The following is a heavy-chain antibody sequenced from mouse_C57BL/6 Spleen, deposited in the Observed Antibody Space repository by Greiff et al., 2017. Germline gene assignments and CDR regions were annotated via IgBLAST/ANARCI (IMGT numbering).Heavy chain of an antibody. V-gene: IGHV1-80*01. CDR1: GYAFSSYW. Sequence: QVQLQQSGAELVKPGASVKISCKASGYAFSSYWMNWVKQRPGKGLEWIGQLYPGDGDTNYNGKFKGKATLTADKSSSTAYMQLSSQTSDDSAVYFGARGGVTAVVAPYDMDYWGQGTSVTVSS. CDR2: LYPGDGDT. J-gene: IGHJ4*01. CDR3: ARGGVTAVVAPYDMDY. D-gene: IGHD1-1*01.